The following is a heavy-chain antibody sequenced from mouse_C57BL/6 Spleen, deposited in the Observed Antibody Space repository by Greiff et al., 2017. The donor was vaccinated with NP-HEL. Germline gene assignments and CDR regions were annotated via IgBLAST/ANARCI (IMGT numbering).Heavy chain of an antibody. Sequence: EVQLQQSGPVLVKPGASVKMSCKASGYTFTDYYMNWVKQSHGKSLEWIGVINPYNGGTSYNQKFKGKATLTVDKSSSTAYMELNSLTSEDSAVYYCARGYYGSSYVWYFDVWGTGTTVTVSS. D-gene: IGHD1-1*01. CDR3: ARGYYGSSYVWYFDV. CDR1: GYTFTDYY. J-gene: IGHJ1*03. CDR2: INPYNGGT. V-gene: IGHV1-19*01.